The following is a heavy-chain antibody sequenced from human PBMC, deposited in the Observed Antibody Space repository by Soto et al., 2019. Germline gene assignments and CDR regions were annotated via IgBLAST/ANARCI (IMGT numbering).Heavy chain of an antibody. CDR1: GYTFTSYG. CDR2: ISAYNGNT. J-gene: IGHJ5*02. D-gene: IGHD2-15*01. V-gene: IGHV1-18*04. Sequence: ASVKVSCKASGYTFTSYGISWVRQAPGQGLEWMGWISAYNGNTNYAQKLQGRVTMTTDTSTSTAYMELRSLRSDYTAVYYCARVPDIVVVVAARPWFDPWGQGTLVTVSS. CDR3: ARVPDIVVVVAARPWFDP.